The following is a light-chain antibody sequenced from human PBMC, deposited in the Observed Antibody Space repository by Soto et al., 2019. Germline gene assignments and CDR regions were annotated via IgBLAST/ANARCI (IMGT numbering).Light chain of an antibody. J-gene: IGLJ2*01. V-gene: IGLV2-14*01. Sequence: QSALTQPASVSGSPGQSITISCTGTSSDVGGYNYVSWYQQFPGKAPKRMIYDVSSRPSGISNRFSGSKSGNTASLTISGLQAEDEADYYCSPYTSSFSLVFGGGTKLTVL. CDR3: SPYTSSFSLV. CDR1: SSDVGGYNY. CDR2: DVS.